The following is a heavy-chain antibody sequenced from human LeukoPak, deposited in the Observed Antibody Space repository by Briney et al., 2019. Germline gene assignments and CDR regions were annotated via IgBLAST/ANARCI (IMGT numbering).Heavy chain of an antibody. D-gene: IGHD3-9*01. J-gene: IGHJ6*03. V-gene: IGHV3-30*04. CDR2: LSNDGKNK. CDR3: AREGHSDLLTGYSPIEYYYYYMDV. Sequence: GGSLRLSCAVSGFTLTNYAVHWVRQAPGKGLEWLAVLSNDGKNKYLADSVKGRFSVSRDTSKDTLYMQMDSLRAEDTAVSYCAREGHSDLLTGYSPIEYYYYYMDVWGKGTTVTVSS. CDR1: GFTLTNYA.